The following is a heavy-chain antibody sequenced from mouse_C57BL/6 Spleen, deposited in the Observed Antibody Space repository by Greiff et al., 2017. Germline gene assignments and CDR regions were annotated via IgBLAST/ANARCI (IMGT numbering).Heavy chain of an antibody. CDR1: GFSLTSYG. CDR3: ARGRFAY. V-gene: IGHV2-2*01. CDR2: IWSGGST. Sequence: QVTLKESGPGLVQPSQSLSITCTVSGFSLTSYGVHWVRQSPGKGLEWLGVIWSGGSTDYNAAFISRLSISKDNSKSQVFFKMNSLEADDTAIYYCARGRFAYWGQGTLVTVSA. J-gene: IGHJ3*01.